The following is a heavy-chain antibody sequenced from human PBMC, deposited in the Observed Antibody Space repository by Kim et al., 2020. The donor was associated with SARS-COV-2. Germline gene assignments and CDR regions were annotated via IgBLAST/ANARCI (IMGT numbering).Heavy chain of an antibody. Sequence: GGSLRLSCAASGFTVSSNYMSWVRQAPGKGLEWVSVIYSGGSTYYADSVKGRFTISRDNSKNTLYLQMNSLRAEDTAVYYCARDRFYYGSGSYMNYYYYGMDVWGQGTTVTVSS. V-gene: IGHV3-53*01. D-gene: IGHD3-10*01. CDR2: IYSGGST. CDR1: GFTVSSNY. CDR3: ARDRFYYGSGSYMNYYYYGMDV. J-gene: IGHJ6*02.